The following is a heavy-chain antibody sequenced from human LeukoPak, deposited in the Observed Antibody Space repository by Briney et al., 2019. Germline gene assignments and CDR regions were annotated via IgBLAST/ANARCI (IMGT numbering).Heavy chain of an antibody. V-gene: IGHV4-30-2*01. J-gene: IGHJ4*02. CDR2: IHHSGST. D-gene: IGHD2-21*02. Sequence: SETLSLTRAVSGGSISSGGYSWSWIRQPPGKGLEWIGNIHHSGSTFYNPSLKSRVTISLDRSKNQFSLNLTSLTAADTAVYYCARVVVTYAAYYFDYWGQGTLVTVSS. CDR1: GGSISSGGYS. CDR3: ARVVVTYAAYYFDY.